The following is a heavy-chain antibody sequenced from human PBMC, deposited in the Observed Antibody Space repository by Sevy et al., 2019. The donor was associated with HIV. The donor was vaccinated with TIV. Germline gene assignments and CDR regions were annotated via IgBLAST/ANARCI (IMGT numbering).Heavy chain of an antibody. J-gene: IGHJ4*02. Sequence: ASVKVSCKASGYTFTAYVIQWVRQAPGQSLEWMGWINAGNGNTKYSQKFQGRVTLSRDTSASTVYMELNSLGSEDTAVYFCSRSNGYTRPSDYWGQGTRVTVSS. D-gene: IGHD3-16*01. CDR1: GYTFTAYV. CDR2: INAGNGNT. CDR3: SRSNGYTRPSDY. V-gene: IGHV1-3*01.